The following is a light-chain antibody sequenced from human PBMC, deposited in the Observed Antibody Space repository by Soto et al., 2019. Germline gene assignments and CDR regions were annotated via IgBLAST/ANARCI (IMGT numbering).Light chain of an antibody. CDR3: QHRTNWLT. CDR2: EAS. V-gene: IGKV3-11*01. J-gene: IGKJ4*01. Sequence: EIVLTQSPATLSLSPGERATLSCRASQSVSRSLVWYQQKPGQPPRLLVYEASNRATGIPARFSGSGSGTDFTLTISSLEPEDFAVYYCQHRTNWLTFGGGTKVEIK. CDR1: QSVSRS.